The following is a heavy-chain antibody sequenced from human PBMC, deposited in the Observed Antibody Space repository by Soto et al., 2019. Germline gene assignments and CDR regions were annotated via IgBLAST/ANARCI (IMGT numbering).Heavy chain of an antibody. J-gene: IGHJ3*02. D-gene: IGHD2-15*01. Sequence: GGSLRLSCAASGFTFSSYWMSWGRQAPGKGLEWVANINRDGIEKYSVDSVKGRFAIPSEIAKNSLHLETNSLRAEDTAVYYCARPGYCNGGNCYYLGAFDIWGQGTMVTVSS. V-gene: IGHV3-7*01. CDR3: ARPGYCNGGNCYYLGAFDI. CDR2: INRDGIEK. CDR1: GFTFSSYW.